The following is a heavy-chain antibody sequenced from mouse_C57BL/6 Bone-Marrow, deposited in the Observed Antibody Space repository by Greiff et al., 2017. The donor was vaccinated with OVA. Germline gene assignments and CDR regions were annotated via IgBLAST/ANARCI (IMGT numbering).Heavy chain of an antibody. J-gene: IGHJ1*03. Sequence: QVQLQQPGAELVRPGTSVKLSCKASGYTFTSYWMHWVKQRPGQGLEWIGVIDPSDSYTTYHQQFKGKATLTVDTSSSTAYMQLRSLTSEDSAVYYCARGALYGSSPYGYFDVWGTGTTVTVSS. CDR3: ARGALYGSSPYGYFDV. D-gene: IGHD1-1*01. CDR1: GYTFTSYW. V-gene: IGHV1-59*01. CDR2: IDPSDSYT.